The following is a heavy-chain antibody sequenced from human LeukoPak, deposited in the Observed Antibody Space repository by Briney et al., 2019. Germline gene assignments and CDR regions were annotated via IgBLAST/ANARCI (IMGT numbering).Heavy chain of an antibody. CDR3: ARANLAVAGPYYYYYGMDV. Sequence: ASVKVSCKASGGTFSSYAISWVRQAPGQGLEWMGGIIPIFGTANYAQKFQGRVTITADESTSTAYMELSSLRSEDTAVYYCARANLAVAGPYYYYYGMDVWGQGTTVTVSS. D-gene: IGHD6-19*01. CDR1: GGTFSSYA. CDR2: IIPIFGTA. J-gene: IGHJ6*02. V-gene: IGHV1-69*13.